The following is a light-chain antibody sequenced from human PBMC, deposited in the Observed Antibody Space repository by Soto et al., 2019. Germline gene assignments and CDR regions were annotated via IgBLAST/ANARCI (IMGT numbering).Light chain of an antibody. CDR2: GAS. CDR3: QQYNSYPWT. J-gene: IGKJ1*01. CDR1: QSISSW. Sequence: DIQMTQSPSTLSASVGDRVTITCRASQSISSWLAWYQQKPGKAPKVLIYGASSLESGVPSRFSGSGSGTEFILSISSLQPDDFATYYCQQYNSYPWTFGQGTKVDIK. V-gene: IGKV1-5*01.